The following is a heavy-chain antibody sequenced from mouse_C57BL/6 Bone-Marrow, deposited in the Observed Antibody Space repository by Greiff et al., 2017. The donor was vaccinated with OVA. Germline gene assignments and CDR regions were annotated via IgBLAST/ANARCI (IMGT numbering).Heavy chain of an antibody. J-gene: IGHJ2*01. D-gene: IGHD2-14*01. Sequence: VNLVESGAELVRPGTSVKMSCKASGYTFTNYWIGWAKQRPGHGLEWIGDIYPGGGYTNYNEKFKGKATLTADKSSSTAYMQFSSLTSEDSAIYYCAREDIGGFDYWGQGTTLTVSS. V-gene: IGHV1-63*01. CDR1: GYTFTNYW. CDR3: AREDIGGFDY. CDR2: IYPGGGYT.